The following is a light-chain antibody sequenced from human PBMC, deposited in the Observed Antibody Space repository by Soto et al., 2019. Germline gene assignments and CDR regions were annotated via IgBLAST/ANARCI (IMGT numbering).Light chain of an antibody. CDR3: QQYYTTPVT. Sequence: DIVMTQSPDSLAVSLGERATINCKSSQSLLHLAWYQQKPGQPPKLLIYWASTRESGVPDRFSGSASGTDFTLTISSLRAEDVAVYYCQQYYTTPVTFGQGTKVEIK. CDR1: QSLLH. J-gene: IGKJ1*01. CDR2: WAS. V-gene: IGKV4-1*01.